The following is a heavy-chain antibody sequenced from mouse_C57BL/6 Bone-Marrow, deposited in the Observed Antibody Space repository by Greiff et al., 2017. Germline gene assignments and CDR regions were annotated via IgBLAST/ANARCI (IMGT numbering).Heavy chain of an antibody. Sequence: EVKLMESGPGLVKPSQSLSLTCSVTGYSITSGYYWNWIRQFPGNKLEWMGYISYDGSNNYNPSPKNRISITRDTSNNQFCLKLNSGTTEDTATYYCARWLLRPYYFDYWGQGTTLTVSS. J-gene: IGHJ2*01. CDR1: GYSITSGYY. CDR3: ARWLLRPYYFDY. D-gene: IGHD2-3*01. CDR2: ISYDGSN. V-gene: IGHV3-6*01.